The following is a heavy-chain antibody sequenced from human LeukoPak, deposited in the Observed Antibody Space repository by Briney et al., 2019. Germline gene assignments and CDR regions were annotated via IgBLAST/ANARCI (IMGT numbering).Heavy chain of an antibody. Sequence: GGSLRLSCAASGFTFSIYAMSWVRQAPGKGLEWVSAISGSGDSTYYADSVKGRFTISRDNSMNTLFLQMNSLRAEDTAVYYCAKEIGYGDYNWFDPWGQGTLVTVSS. J-gene: IGHJ5*02. D-gene: IGHD4-17*01. CDR1: GFTFSIYA. CDR3: AKEIGYGDYNWFDP. CDR2: ISGSGDST. V-gene: IGHV3-23*01.